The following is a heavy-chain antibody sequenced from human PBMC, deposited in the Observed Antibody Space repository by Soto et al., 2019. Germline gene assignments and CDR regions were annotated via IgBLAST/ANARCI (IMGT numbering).Heavy chain of an antibody. CDR1: GFTFSSYW. CDR2: IKQDGSEK. Sequence: EVQLVESGGGLVQPGGSLRLSCAASGFTFSSYWMSWVRQAPGKGLEWVANIKQDGSEKYYVDSVKGRFTISRDNAKNSLYLQMNTLSAEDTAVYYCARGTTMVRGVIELVDYWGQGTLVTVSS. D-gene: IGHD3-10*01. CDR3: ARGTTMVRGVIELVDY. V-gene: IGHV3-7*04. J-gene: IGHJ4*02.